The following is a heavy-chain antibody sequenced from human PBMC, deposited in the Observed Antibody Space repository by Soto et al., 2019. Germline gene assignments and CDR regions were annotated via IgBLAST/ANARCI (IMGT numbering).Heavy chain of an antibody. V-gene: IGHV5-51*01. CDR2: IYPGDSDT. D-gene: IGHD3-3*01. Sequence: PGESLKISCKGSGYSFTSYWIGWVRQMPGKGLEWMGIIYPGDSDTRYSPSFQGQVTISADKSISTAYLQWSSLKASDTAMYYCARQGSPRFLEWSMVYYYYGMDVWGQGTTVTVSS. J-gene: IGHJ6*02. CDR3: ARQGSPRFLEWSMVYYYYGMDV. CDR1: GYSFTSYW.